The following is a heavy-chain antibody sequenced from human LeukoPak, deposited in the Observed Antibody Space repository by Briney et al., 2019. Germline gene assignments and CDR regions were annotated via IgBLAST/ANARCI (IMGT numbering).Heavy chain of an antibody. CDR2: IYYSGTT. CDR3: ARDRASAGGFDY. Sequence: PSETLSLTCTVSGGSMSGYYWSWIRQPPGKGLEWIGYIYYSGTTNYNPSLQSRVTISVATSKNQFSLKLSSVTAADTALYYCARDRASAGGFDYWGQGTLVTVSS. J-gene: IGHJ4*02. V-gene: IGHV4-59*01. D-gene: IGHD2-15*01. CDR1: GGSMSGYY.